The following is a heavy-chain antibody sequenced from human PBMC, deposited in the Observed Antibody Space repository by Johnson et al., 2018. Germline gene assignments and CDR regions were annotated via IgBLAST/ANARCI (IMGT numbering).Heavy chain of an antibody. V-gene: IGHV3-21*01. J-gene: IGHJ3*02. CDR1: GFTFSSYS. Sequence: VQLVESGGGLVKPGGSLRLSCTASGFTFSSYSMNWVRQAPGKGLEWVSSISSSSSYIYYADSVKGRFTISRDNAKNSLYLQMNSLRAEDTAVYYCARDRGPDAFDIWGQGTMVTVSS. CDR3: ARDRGPDAFDI. CDR2: ISSSSSYI.